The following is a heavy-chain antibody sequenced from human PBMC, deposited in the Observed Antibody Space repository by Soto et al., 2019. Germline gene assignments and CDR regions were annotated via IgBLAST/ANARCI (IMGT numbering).Heavy chain of an antibody. CDR3: ARESMGYYFDY. J-gene: IGHJ4*02. V-gene: IGHV3-30-3*01. Sequence: QVQLVESGGGVVQPGRSLRLSCAASGFTFSSYAMHWVRQAPGKGLEWVAVISYDGSNKYYADSVKGRFTISRDNSKNTLYQQMNSLRAEDTAVYYCARESMGYYFDYWGQGTLVTVSS. D-gene: IGHD1-26*01. CDR2: ISYDGSNK. CDR1: GFTFSSYA.